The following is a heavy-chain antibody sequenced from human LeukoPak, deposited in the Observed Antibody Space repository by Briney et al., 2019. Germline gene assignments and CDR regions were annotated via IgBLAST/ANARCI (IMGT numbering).Heavy chain of an antibody. V-gene: IGHV3-23*01. J-gene: IGHJ4*02. CDR3: ATRYYFDY. CDR2: ISDNGGRS. CDR1: GFTFSNYA. Sequence: GGSLRLSCAASGFTFSNYAMGWVRQAPGKRLEWVSAISDNGGRSFYADSVKGRFTISRDNSKNTLYLQMNSLRAEDTAVYYCATRYYFDYWGQGALVTVSS.